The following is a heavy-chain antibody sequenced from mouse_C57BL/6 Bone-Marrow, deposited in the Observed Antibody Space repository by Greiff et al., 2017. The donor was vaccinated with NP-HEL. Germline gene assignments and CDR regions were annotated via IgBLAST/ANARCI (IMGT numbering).Heavy chain of an antibody. CDR1: GYTFTSYW. Sequence: VQLVESGAELAKPGASVKLSCKASGYTFTSYWMHWVKQKPGQGLEWIGYINPSSGHNKYNQKFKDKATLTADKSSCTAYMQLISLTYEDSSVYYCARGAAWFAYWGRGTLITVSA. V-gene: IGHV1-7*01. J-gene: IGHJ3*01. CDR2: INPSSGHN. CDR3: ARGAAWFAY.